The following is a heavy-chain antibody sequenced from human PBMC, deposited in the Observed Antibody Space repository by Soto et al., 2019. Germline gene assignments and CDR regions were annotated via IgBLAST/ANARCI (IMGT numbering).Heavy chain of an antibody. CDR3: ARTDVSKIFFDY. J-gene: IGHJ4*02. CDR2: IYHGGST. Sequence: SETLSLTCTVSGESISSTRWWSLVRQSPGKGLEWIGDIYHGGSTNYNPSLKSRQTLSMDASKNQFFLNLNTVTAADTAVYYFARTDVSKIFFDYCGQGALVTVSS. D-gene: IGHD3-10*02. V-gene: IGHV4-4*02. CDR1: GESISSTRW.